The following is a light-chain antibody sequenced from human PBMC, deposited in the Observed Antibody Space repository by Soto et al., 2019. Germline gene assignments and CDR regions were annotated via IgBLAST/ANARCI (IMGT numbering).Light chain of an antibody. V-gene: IGKV1-5*01. CDR2: DAS. J-gene: IGKJ1*01. Sequence: DIQMTPSPSTLSGPVGYRFTMTVPASQSISSWLAWYQQKPGKAPKLLIYDASTLESGVPSRFSGSGSGTEFTLTISSLQPDDFATYYCQQHNSYSPWTFGQGTKVDIK. CDR1: QSISSW. CDR3: QQHNSYSPWT.